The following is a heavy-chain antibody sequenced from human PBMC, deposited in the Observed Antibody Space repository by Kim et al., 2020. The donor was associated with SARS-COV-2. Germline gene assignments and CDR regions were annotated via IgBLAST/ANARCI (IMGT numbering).Heavy chain of an antibody. CDR2: IKQDGSEK. Sequence: GGSLRLSCAAPGFMLRRYWMTWVRQAPGKGLEWVANIKQDGSEKFYVDSVKGRFTISRDNAMNSLFLQMNSLRAEDTAVYYCARDAAVTGTDGLDVWGQGTVVTVSS. D-gene: IGHD6-19*01. CDR1: GFMLRRYW. J-gene: IGHJ3*01. V-gene: IGHV3-7*01. CDR3: ARDAAVTGTDGLDV.